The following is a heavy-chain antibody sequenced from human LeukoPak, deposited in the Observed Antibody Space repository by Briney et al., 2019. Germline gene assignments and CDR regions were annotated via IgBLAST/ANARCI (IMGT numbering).Heavy chain of an antibody. V-gene: IGHV1-2*02. Sequence: ASVKISCKASGYTFTGYYMHWVRQAPGQGLEWMGWINPNSGGTNYAQKFQGRVTMTRDTSISTAYMELSRLRSDDTAVYYCASAITMIVVVTEGAFDIWGQGTMVTVSS. CDR1: GYTFTGYY. J-gene: IGHJ3*02. CDR3: ASAITMIVVVTEGAFDI. D-gene: IGHD3-22*01. CDR2: INPNSGGT.